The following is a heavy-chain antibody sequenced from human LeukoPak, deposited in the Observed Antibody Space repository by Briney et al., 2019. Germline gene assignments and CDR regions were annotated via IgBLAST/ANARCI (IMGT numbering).Heavy chain of an antibody. CDR1: GYHFTSYW. V-gene: IGHV5-51*01. J-gene: IGHJ4*02. CDR3: ARPDTAMVPIDY. CDR2: IYPGDSDT. D-gene: IGHD5-18*01. Sequence: GESLEISCKGSGYHFTSYWIAWVRQMPGKGLEWMGIIYPGDSDTRYSPSFQGQVTISADKSISTAYLQWSSLKASDTAMYYCARPDTAMVPIDYWGQGTLVTVSS.